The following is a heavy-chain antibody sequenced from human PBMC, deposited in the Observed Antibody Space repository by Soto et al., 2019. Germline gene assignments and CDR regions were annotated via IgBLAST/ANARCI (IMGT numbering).Heavy chain of an antibody. Sequence: GGPLGLSCPASGFPFSSYAIHWVRQAPGKGLEWVAVISYDGSNKYYADSVKGRFTISRDNSKNTLYLQMNSLGAEDTAVYYCARVLVDYDFWSGHDYWGQGTRVTAPQ. CDR3: ARVLVDYDFWSGHDY. V-gene: IGHV3-30-3*01. CDR2: ISYDGSNK. D-gene: IGHD3-3*01. CDR1: GFPFSSYA. J-gene: IGHJ4*02.